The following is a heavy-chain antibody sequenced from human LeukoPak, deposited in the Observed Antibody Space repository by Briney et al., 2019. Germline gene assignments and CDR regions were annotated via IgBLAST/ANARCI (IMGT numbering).Heavy chain of an antibody. CDR2: ISDSGGRT. CDR1: GITLSNYG. V-gene: IGHV3-23*01. J-gene: IGHJ5*02. CDR3: ARDALLRTFRDWFDP. D-gene: IGHD3-3*01. Sequence: GGSLRLSCAVSGITLSNYGMSWVRQAPGKGLEWVAGISDSGGRTNHADSVKGRFTISRDNPKNTLYLQMNSLRAEDTAVYYCARDALLRTFRDWFDPWGQETLVTVSS.